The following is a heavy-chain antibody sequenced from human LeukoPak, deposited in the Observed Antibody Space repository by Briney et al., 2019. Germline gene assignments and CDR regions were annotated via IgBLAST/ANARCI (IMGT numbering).Heavy chain of an antibody. V-gene: IGHV4-59*01. D-gene: IGHD6-19*01. CDR1: GGSISTYS. CDR3: ASHRYSSGWDYFDH. CDR2: IYYSGST. Sequence: SETLSLTCTVSGGSISTYSWSWLRQPPGKGLEWIGYIYYSGSTAYNPSLKSRGTISLDTAKNQFSLKLSSVTAADTAVYYCASHRYSSGWDYFDHWGQGTLVTVSS. J-gene: IGHJ4*02.